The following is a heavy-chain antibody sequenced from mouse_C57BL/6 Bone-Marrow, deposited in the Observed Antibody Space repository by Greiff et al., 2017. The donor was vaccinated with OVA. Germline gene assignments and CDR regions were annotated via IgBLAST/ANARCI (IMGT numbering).Heavy chain of an antibody. CDR2: IYPSDSET. Sequence: VKLMESGAELVRPGSSVKLSCKASGYTFTSYWMDWVKQRPGQGLEWIGNIYPSDSETHYNQKFKDKATLTVDKSSSTAYMQLSSLTSEDSAVYYCASYSNHWYFDVWGTGTTVTVSS. J-gene: IGHJ1*03. V-gene: IGHV1-61*01. D-gene: IGHD2-5*01. CDR1: GYTFTSYW. CDR3: ASYSNHWYFDV.